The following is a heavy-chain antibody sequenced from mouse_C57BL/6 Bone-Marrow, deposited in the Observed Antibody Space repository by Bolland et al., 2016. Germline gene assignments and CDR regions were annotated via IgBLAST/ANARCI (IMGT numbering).Heavy chain of an antibody. CDR2: NNGGT. V-gene: IGHV1-26*01. D-gene: IGHD1-1*01. Sequence: NNGGTSYNQKFKGKATLTVDKSSSTAYMELRSLTSEDSAVYYCARPVVEYYYAMDYWGQGTS. J-gene: IGHJ4*01. CDR3: ARPVVEYYYAMDY.